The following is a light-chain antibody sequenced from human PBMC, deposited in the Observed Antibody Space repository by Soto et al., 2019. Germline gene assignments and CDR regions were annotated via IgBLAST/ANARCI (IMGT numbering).Light chain of an antibody. CDR1: QSVSSN. V-gene: IGKV3-15*01. CDR3: QQYYRTPPT. J-gene: IGKJ1*01. Sequence: EIVMTQSPATLSVSPGERATLSCRASQSVSSNLAWYQQKPGQAPRLLIYGASTRATGIPARFSGSGSGTEFTLTISSLQSEDFAVYHCQQYYRTPPTFGQGTKVEIK. CDR2: GAS.